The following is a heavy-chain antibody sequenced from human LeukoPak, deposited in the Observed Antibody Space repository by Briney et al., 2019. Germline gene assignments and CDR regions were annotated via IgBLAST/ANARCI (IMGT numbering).Heavy chain of an antibody. CDR3: ARDLGYCTNGVCYSAPFDY. CDR1: GFTFSTYS. D-gene: IGHD2-8*01. V-gene: IGHV3-21*01. J-gene: IGHJ4*02. CDR2: MSGFSSYI. Sequence: PGGSLRLSCAASGFTFSTYSMNWVRQAPGKGLEWVSSMSGFSSYIYYADSVKGRFTTSRVNAKNSLYLQMNSLRAEDTAVYYCARDLGYCTNGVCYSAPFDYWGQGTLVTVSS.